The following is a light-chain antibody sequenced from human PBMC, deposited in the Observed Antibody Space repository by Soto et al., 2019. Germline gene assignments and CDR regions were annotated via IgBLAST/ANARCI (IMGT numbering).Light chain of an antibody. CDR3: QQYNSYSYT. J-gene: IGKJ2*01. CDR1: QSISSW. V-gene: IGKV1-5*01. Sequence: DIQMTQSPSTLSASVGDRVTITCRASQSISSWLAWYQQKPGKAPKLLIYDASSLESGVPSRFIGSGSGTAFTLTISSLQPDDFATYYCQQYNSYSYTFGQGTKLEIK. CDR2: DAS.